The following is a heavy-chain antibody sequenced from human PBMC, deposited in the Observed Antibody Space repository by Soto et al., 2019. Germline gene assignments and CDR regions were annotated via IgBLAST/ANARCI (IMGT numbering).Heavy chain of an antibody. J-gene: IGHJ4*02. CDR2: ISSGGSFI. CDR3: ARGSRRTFDY. CDR1: GFTFSDFT. D-gene: IGHD6-13*01. V-gene: IGHV3-21*01. Sequence: EVQLVESGGGPVKPGGSLRLSCAASGFTFSDFTMNWVRQAPGKGLQWVSSISSGGSFISYADSVRGRFTISRDNAKNSLYLQVDSLRAEDTAVFFCARGSRRTFDYWGQGTLVTVSS.